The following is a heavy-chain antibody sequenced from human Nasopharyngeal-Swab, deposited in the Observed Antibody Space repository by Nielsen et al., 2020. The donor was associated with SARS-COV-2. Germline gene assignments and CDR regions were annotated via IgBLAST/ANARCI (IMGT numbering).Heavy chain of an antibody. V-gene: IGHV3-21*04. J-gene: IGHJ3*02. D-gene: IGHD3-9*01. Sequence: GESLKISCAASGFTFSSYSMNWVRQAPGKGLEWVSSISSSSSYIYYADSVKGRFTISRDKAKNSLYLQMNSLRAEDTAVYYCARSQLRYFDWFHGAFDIWGQGTRVTVSS. CDR1: GFTFSSYS. CDR2: ISSSSSYI. CDR3: ARSQLRYFDWFHGAFDI.